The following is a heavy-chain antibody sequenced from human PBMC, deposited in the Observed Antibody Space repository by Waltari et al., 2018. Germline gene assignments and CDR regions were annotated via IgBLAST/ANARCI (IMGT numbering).Heavy chain of an antibody. V-gene: IGHV3-30-3*01. Sequence: QVQLVESGGGVVQPGRSLRLSCAASGFTFSSYAMHWVRQAPGKGLEWVAVISYDGSNKYYADSLKGRFTISRDNAKNSLYLQMNSLIAEDTAVYYCAREGNWFDPWGQGTLVTVSS. J-gene: IGHJ5*02. CDR2: ISYDGSNK. CDR3: AREGNWFDP. CDR1: GFTFSSYA.